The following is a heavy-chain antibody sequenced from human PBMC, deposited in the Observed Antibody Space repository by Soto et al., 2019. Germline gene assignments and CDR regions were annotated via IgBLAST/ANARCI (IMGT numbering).Heavy chain of an antibody. J-gene: IGHJ6*02. Sequence: GGSLRLSCAASGFTVSSNYMSWVRQAPGKGLEWISIIYSAGNTYYADSVKGRFTISRDNSKNTLYLQTNSLGAEDTAVYYCARDCVGGGTTINYYYGRDVWGQGTTVTVSS. CDR2: IYSAGNT. CDR3: ARDCVGGGTTINYYYGRDV. CDR1: GFTVSSNY. D-gene: IGHD1-1*01. V-gene: IGHV3-66*01.